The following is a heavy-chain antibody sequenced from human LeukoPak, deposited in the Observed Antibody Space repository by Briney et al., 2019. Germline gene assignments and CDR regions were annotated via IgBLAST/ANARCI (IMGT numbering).Heavy chain of an antibody. CDR2: IYPGDSDT. Sequence: KDGESLKISCKGSGYSFTSYWIGWVRQMPGKGLEWMGIIYPGDSDTRYSPSFQGQVTISADKSISTAYLQWSSLKASDTAMYYCARGPYYYDSSGYYFDYWGQGTLVTVSS. D-gene: IGHD3-22*01. CDR3: ARGPYYYDSSGYYFDY. J-gene: IGHJ4*02. V-gene: IGHV5-51*01. CDR1: GYSFTSYW.